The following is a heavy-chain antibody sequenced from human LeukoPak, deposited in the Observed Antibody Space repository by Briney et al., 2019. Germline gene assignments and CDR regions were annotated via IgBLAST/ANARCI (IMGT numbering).Heavy chain of an antibody. D-gene: IGHD6-19*01. Sequence: ASAYVSCTASGYTFTSYGISWVRQAPGQGLEWMGWISAYNGHTNYAQKLQGRVTMTTDTSTSTAYMELMSLRSDDTAVYYCAREGRDSSGWDTYNWFDPWGEGTLLTVFS. CDR3: AREGRDSSGWDTYNWFDP. CDR2: ISAYNGHT. CDR1: GYTFTSYG. J-gene: IGHJ5*02. V-gene: IGHV1-18*01.